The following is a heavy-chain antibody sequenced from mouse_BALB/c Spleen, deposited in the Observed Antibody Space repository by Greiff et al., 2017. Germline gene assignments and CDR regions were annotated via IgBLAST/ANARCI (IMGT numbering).Heavy chain of an antibody. V-gene: IGHV14-3*02. J-gene: IGHJ3*01. CDR3: ARLGGNYVWFAY. CDR2: IDPANGNT. CDR1: GFNIKDTY. D-gene: IGHD2-1*01. Sequence: VQLKESGAELVKPGASVKLSCTASGFNIKDTYMHWVKQRPEQGLEWIGRIDPANGNTKYDPKFQGKATITADTSSNTAYLQLSSLTSEDTAVYYCARLGGNYVWFAYWGQGTLVTVSA.